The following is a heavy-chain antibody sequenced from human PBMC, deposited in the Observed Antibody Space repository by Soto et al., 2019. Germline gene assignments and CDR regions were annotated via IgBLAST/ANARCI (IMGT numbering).Heavy chain of an antibody. J-gene: IGHJ3*02. V-gene: IGHV1-2*02. CDR1: GYTFTGYY. D-gene: IGHD2-15*01. CDR2: INPNSGST. CDR3: ARYCSSVSCYDEI. Sequence: QVQLVQSGAEVKKPGASVKVSCKASGYTFTGYYIHWVRQAPGQGLEWMGWINPNSGSTNYAQKFQGRVTMTKDTSIRTPYMDLSRLRSDDTAVYYCARYCSSVSCYDEIWGQGTMVTVSS.